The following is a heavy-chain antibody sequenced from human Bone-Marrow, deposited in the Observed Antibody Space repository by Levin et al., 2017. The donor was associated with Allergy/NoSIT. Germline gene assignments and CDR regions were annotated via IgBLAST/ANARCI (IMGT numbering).Heavy chain of an antibody. J-gene: IGHJ3*02. D-gene: IGHD6-13*01. V-gene: IGHV3-33*01. CDR3: ARAPEQLNAFDI. CDR1: GFTFSSYG. Sequence: GGSLRLSCAASGFTFSSYGMHWVRQAPGKGLEWVAVIWYDGSNKYYADSVKGRFTISRDNSKNTLYLQMNSLRAEDTAVYYCARAPEQLNAFDIWGQGTMVTVSS. CDR2: IWYDGSNK.